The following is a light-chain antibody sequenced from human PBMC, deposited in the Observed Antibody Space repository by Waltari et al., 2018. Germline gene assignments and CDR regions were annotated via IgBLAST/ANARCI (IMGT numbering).Light chain of an antibody. Sequence: DIQMTQSPSTLSASVGDSVTITCRASQSISSWLAWYQQKPGKAPKLLIDKASSLESGVPSRFIGSGSGTEFILTISSLQPDDFAAYYCQQYNTCSGTFGQGTKVEIK. J-gene: IGKJ1*01. CDR2: KAS. CDR1: QSISSW. V-gene: IGKV1-5*03. CDR3: QQYNTCSGT.